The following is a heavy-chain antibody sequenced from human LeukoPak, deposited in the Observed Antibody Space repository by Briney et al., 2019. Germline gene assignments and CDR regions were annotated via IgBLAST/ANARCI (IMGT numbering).Heavy chain of an antibody. Sequence: PSETLSLTCTVSGGSIRNYYWSWIRQPPGKGLEWIGEINHSGSTNYNPSLKSRVTISVDTSKNQFSLKLSSVTAADTAVYYCARAKDYSHFDYWGQGTLVTVSS. D-gene: IGHD4-11*01. J-gene: IGHJ4*02. CDR3: ARAKDYSHFDY. CDR1: GGSIRNYY. V-gene: IGHV4-34*01. CDR2: INHSGST.